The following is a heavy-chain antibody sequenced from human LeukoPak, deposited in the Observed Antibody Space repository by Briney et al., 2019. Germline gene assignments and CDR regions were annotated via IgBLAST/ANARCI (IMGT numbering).Heavy chain of an antibody. D-gene: IGHD4-17*01. J-gene: IGHJ4*02. CDR2: ISAYNGNT. Sequence: ASVKVSCKASGYTFTSYAMHWVRQAPGQWLEWMGWISAYNGNTNYAQKLQGRVTMTTDTSTSTAYMGLRSLRSDDTAVYYCARDDYGDSLDYWGQGTLVTVSS. CDR3: ARDDYGDSLDY. CDR1: GYTFTSYA. V-gene: IGHV1-18*01.